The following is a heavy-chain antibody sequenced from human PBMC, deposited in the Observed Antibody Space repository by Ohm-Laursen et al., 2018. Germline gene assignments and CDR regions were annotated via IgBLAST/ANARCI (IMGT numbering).Heavy chain of an antibody. CDR1: GYSFTGYY. J-gene: IGHJ5*02. D-gene: IGHD6-19*01. CDR3: ARGGAVAGSDPWGFDP. V-gene: IGHV1-2*02. Sequence: SVKVSCKPSGYSFTGYYMNWLRQAPGQRLEWMGWIHPNSGATMYAQRFQGRVTMTRDTSTSTASMELSGLTSDDTAVYYCARGGAVAGSDPWGFDPWGQGTLVTVSS. CDR2: IHPNSGAT.